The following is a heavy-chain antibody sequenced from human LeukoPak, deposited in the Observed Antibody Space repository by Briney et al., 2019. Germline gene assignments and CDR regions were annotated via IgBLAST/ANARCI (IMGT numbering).Heavy chain of an antibody. Sequence: PSETLSLTCTVSGGSISSYYWSWIRQPPGKGLEWIGYIYYSGSTNYNPSLKSRVTISVDTSKNQFSLKLSSVTAADTAVYYCAKDWRCSSTSCIYYYYIDVWGKGTTVTVSS. V-gene: IGHV4-59*01. J-gene: IGHJ6*03. CDR3: AKDWRCSSTSCIYYYYIDV. D-gene: IGHD2-2*01. CDR1: GGSISSYY. CDR2: IYYSGST.